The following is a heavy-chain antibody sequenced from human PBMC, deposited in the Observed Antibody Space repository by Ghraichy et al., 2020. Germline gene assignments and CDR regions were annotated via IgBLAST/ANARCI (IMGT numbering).Heavy chain of an antibody. CDR1: GDSISTHY. V-gene: IGHV4-59*11. CDR2: ISYSGNT. Sequence: SETLSLTCTVSGDSISTHYWSWIRQPPGKGLEWIGYISYSGNTDYNPSLKSRVTISIDTSKNQFSLKLTSVTAADTAVYSCARERDRYGGIDYWGQGTLVTVSS. J-gene: IGHJ4*02. D-gene: IGHD5-18*01. CDR3: ARERDRYGGIDY.